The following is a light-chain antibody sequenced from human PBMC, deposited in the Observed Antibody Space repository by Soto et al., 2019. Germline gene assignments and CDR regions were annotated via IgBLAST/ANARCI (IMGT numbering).Light chain of an antibody. CDR1: SSDVGGYKY. V-gene: IGLV2-14*03. CDR2: DIR. Sequence: QLVLTQPASVSGSPGQSITISCTGTSSDVGGYKYVSWYQQHPGKAPKLMIYDIRNRPSGVSNRFSGSKSGNTASLTISGLQAEDEAIYYCSSYTSSSTRVFGTGTKVTVL. CDR3: SSYTSSSTRV. J-gene: IGLJ1*01.